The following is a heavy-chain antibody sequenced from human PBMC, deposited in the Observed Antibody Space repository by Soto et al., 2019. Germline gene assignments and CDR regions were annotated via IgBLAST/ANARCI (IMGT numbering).Heavy chain of an antibody. V-gene: IGHV4-31*03. Sequence: PSETLSLTCTVSGGSISSGGYYWSWIRQHPGKGLEWIGYIYYSGSTYYNPSLKSRVTISVDTSKNQFSLKLSSVTAADTAVYYCARARLAYCGGDCYPAPFDIWGQGTMVTVSS. CDR1: GGSISSGGYY. CDR3: ARARLAYCGGDCYPAPFDI. CDR2: IYYSGST. D-gene: IGHD2-21*02. J-gene: IGHJ3*02.